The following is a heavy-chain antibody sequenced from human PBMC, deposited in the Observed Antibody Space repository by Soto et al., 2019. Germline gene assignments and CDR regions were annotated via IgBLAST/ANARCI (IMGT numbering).Heavy chain of an antibody. D-gene: IGHD6-13*01. J-gene: IGHJ4*02. CDR1: GGSISSSSYY. CDR3: ARQRGSSSWNRLFDY. V-gene: IGHV4-39*01. CDR2: IYYSGST. Sequence: QLQLQESGPGLVKPSETLSLTCTVSGGSISSSSYYWGWIRQPPGKGLEWIGSIYYSGSTYYNPSLKSRVTISVDTSKNQFSLKLSSVTAADTAVYYCARQRGSSSWNRLFDYWGQGTLVTVSS.